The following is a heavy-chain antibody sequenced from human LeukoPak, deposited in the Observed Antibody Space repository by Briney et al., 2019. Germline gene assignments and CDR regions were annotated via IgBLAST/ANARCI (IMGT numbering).Heavy chain of an antibody. CDR3: AKDSKGPFDY. CDR2: ISGSGGST. J-gene: IGHJ4*02. Sequence: PGGSLRLSCAASGFTFSSYSMNWVRQAPGKGLEWVSAISGSGGSTYYADSVKGRFTISRDNSKNTLYLQMNSLRAEDTAVYYCAKDSKGPFDYWGQGTLVTVSS. D-gene: IGHD3-3*02. CDR1: GFTFSSYS. V-gene: IGHV3-23*01.